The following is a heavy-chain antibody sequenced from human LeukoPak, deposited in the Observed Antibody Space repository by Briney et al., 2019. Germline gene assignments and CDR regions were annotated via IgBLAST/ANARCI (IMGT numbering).Heavy chain of an antibody. CDR3: ATHSLSSSWYDY. CDR1: GYTFTGYY. CDR2: INPNSGGT. Sequence: GASVKVSCKASGYTFTGYYMHWVRQAPGQGLEWMGWINPNSGGTNYAQKFQGRVTMTRDTSISTACMELSRLRSDDTAVYYCATHSLSSSWYDYWGQGTLVTVSS. D-gene: IGHD6-13*01. V-gene: IGHV1-2*02. J-gene: IGHJ4*02.